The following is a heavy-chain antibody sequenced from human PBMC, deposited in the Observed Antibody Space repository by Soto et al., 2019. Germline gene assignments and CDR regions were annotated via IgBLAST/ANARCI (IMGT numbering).Heavy chain of an antibody. Sequence: EVQLVESGGGLVQPGGSLRLSCAASGFTFSSYWMHWVRQAPGKGLVWVSRINSDGSTTSYADSVNGRFTISRDNAKNTLYLQMNTLRAEDKAVYYCARANYGDYGVYHYWGHGSLVTVSS. CDR3: ARANYGDYGVYHY. CDR2: INSDGSTT. J-gene: IGHJ4*01. D-gene: IGHD4-17*01. CDR1: GFTFSSYW. V-gene: IGHV3-74*01.